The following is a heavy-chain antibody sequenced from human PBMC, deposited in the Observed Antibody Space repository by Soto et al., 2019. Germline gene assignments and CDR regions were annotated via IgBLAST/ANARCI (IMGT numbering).Heavy chain of an antibody. J-gene: IGHJ4*02. Sequence: GGSLRLSCAASGFTFSMYWMHWVRQVPGKGPEWVSRINDDGISTNYADSVKGRFTISRDNAKNTLYLQMNALRVEDTAVYYCTRGPRSTSTGTGAFWGQGTLVTVSA. D-gene: IGHD3-10*01. CDR1: GFTFSMYW. V-gene: IGHV3-74*01. CDR2: INDDGIST. CDR3: TRGPRSTSTGTGAF.